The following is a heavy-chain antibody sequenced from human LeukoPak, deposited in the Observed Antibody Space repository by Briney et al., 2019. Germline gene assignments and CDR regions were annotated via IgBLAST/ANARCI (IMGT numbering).Heavy chain of an antibody. J-gene: IGHJ6*03. CDR3: AREGQYYYGSGNYYYMDV. Sequence: SETLSLTCTVSGGSISSYYWSWIRQPPGKGLEWIGYIYYSGSTNYNPSLKSRVTISVDTSKNQFSLKLSSVTAADTAVYYCAREGQYYYGSGNYYYMDVWGKGTTVTISS. D-gene: IGHD3-10*01. V-gene: IGHV4-59*01. CDR2: IYYSGST. CDR1: GGSISSYY.